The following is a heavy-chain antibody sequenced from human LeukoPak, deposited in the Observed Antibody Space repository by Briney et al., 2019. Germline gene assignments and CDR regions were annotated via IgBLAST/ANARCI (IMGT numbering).Heavy chain of an antibody. J-gene: IGHJ6*02. D-gene: IGHD3-3*01. CDR2: IKQDGREK. Sequence: PRGSLRLSCAASGFSLSSSWISWVRPAPQPGRGRVANIKQDGREKNYVDSVKGRFTISRDNAKNSLYLQMNSVSAEDTAVYYCARVSLLYYDFWSGYYPYYGMDVWGQGTTVTVSS. V-gene: IGHV3-7*01. CDR3: ARVSLLYYDFWSGYYPYYGMDV. CDR1: GFSLSSSW.